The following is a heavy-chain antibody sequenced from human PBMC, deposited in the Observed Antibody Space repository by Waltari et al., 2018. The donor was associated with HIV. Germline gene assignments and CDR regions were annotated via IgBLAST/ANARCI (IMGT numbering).Heavy chain of an antibody. D-gene: IGHD6-19*01. V-gene: IGHV4-59*01. CDR2: IYYSGGT. CDR3: ARAGWYNYYYYGMDV. J-gene: IGHJ6*02. Sequence: QVQLQESGPGLVKPSETLSLTCTVSGGSISSYYWSWIRQPPGKGLEWIGYIYYSGGTNYNPSLKSRVTISVDTSKNQFSLKLSSVTAADTAVYYCARAGWYNYYYYGMDVWGQGTTVTVSS. CDR1: GGSISSYY.